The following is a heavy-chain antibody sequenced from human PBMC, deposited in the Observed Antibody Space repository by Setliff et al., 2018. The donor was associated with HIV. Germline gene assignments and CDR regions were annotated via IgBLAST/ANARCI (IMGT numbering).Heavy chain of an antibody. CDR1: GGSFSGYY. Sequence: PSETLSLTCAVYGGSFSGYYWSWIRQPPGKGLEWIGEINHSGSANYNPSLKSRLTISVDTSKNQFSLKLSSVTAADTAVYYCASGGRGSYYGSGNYYQDYYYYMDVWGKGTTVTVSS. D-gene: IGHD3-10*01. CDR3: ASGGRGSYYGSGNYYQDYYYYMDV. J-gene: IGHJ6*03. V-gene: IGHV4-34*01. CDR2: INHSGSA.